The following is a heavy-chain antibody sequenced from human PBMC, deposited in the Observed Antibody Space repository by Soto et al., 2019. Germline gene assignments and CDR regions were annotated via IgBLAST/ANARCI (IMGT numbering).Heavy chain of an antibody. V-gene: IGHV3-23*01. CDR3: AKDQRRFTSTARIDY. D-gene: IGHD2-2*01. CDR1: GFTFSSYA. Sequence: EVQLLESGGGLVQPGGSKRLSCAASGFTFSSYAMSWVRQAPGKGLEWVSSISGSGGGTYYTDSVKGRFTISRDNSKNTLYLQMNSLRAEDTAEYYCAKDQRRFTSTARIDYWGQGALVTVSS. CDR2: ISGSGGGT. J-gene: IGHJ4*02.